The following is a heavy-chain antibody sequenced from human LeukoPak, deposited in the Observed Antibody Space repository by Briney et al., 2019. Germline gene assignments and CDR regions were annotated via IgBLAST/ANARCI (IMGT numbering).Heavy chain of an antibody. CDR2: INHSGST. V-gene: IGHV4-34*01. D-gene: IGHD6-13*01. CDR3: ARGSSSWYHEGPRRYYYYMDV. J-gene: IGHJ6*03. Sequence: SETLSLTCAVYGGSFSGYYWSWIRQPPGKGLEWIGEINHSGSTNYNPSLTSRETISVDKTKKQFSLKLSSVTAADTAVYYCARGSSSWYHEGPRRYYYYMDVWGKGTTVTVSS. CDR1: GGSFSGYY.